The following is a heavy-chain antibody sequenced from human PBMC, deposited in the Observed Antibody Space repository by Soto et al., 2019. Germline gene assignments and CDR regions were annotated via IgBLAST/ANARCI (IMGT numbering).Heavy chain of an antibody. CDR2: IYYSGST. Sequence: QLQLQESGPGLVKPSETLSLTCTVSGGSISSSSYYWGWIRQPPGKGLEWIGSIYYSGSTYYNPSLKSRVTISVDTSKNQFSLKLSSVTAADTALYYCACQYQYGDTFDYWGQGTLVTVSS. CDR3: ACQYQYGDTFDY. D-gene: IGHD4-17*01. CDR1: GGSISSSSYY. J-gene: IGHJ4*02. V-gene: IGHV4-39*01.